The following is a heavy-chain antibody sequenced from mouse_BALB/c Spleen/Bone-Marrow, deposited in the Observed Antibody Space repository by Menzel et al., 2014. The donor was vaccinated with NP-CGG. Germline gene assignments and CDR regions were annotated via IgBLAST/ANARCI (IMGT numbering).Heavy chain of an antibody. Sequence: EVKLMESGGGLVQPGGSLRLSCATSGFTFTDYYMSWVRQPPGKALEWLGFIRNKANGYTTEYSASVKGRFTISRDNSQSILYLQMNTLRAEDSATYYCARKEYYAMDYWGQGTSVTVSS. V-gene: IGHV7-3*02. J-gene: IGHJ4*01. CDR2: IRNKANGYTT. CDR1: GFTFTDYY. CDR3: ARKEYYAMDY.